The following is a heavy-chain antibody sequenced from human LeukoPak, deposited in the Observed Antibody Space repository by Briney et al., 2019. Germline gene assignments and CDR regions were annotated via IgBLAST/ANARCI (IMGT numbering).Heavy chain of an antibody. J-gene: IGHJ5*02. Sequence: TGGSLRLSCEASGFTFSSYWMNWVRQAPEKGLEWVATIKQDGNTKYYLDSVKGRFTISRDNANNSLYLQMNSLRTDDTAVYYCASVASVLGVPGVHLFDPWGQGTQVTVSS. CDR3: ASVASVLGVPGVHLFDP. D-gene: IGHD5-12*01. CDR1: GFTFSSYW. V-gene: IGHV3-7*01. CDR2: IKQDGNTK.